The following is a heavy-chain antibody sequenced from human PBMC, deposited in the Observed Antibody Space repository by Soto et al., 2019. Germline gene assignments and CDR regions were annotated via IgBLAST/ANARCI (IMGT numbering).Heavy chain of an antibody. CDR2: ISAYNGNT. CDR3: ARDNPDIVVVPAAPYSSSWYY. J-gene: IGHJ4*02. D-gene: IGHD2-2*01. V-gene: IGHV1-18*01. CDR1: GYTFTSYG. Sequence: ASVKVSCKASGYTFTSYGISWVRQAPGQGLEWMGWISAYNGNTNYAQKLQGRVTMTTDTSTSTAYMELRSLRSDDTAVYYCARDNPDIVVVPAAPYSSSWYYWGQGTLVTVSS.